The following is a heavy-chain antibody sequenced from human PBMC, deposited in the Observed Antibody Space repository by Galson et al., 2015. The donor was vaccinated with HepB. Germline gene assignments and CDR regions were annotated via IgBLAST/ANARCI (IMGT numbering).Heavy chain of an antibody. CDR1: GESFSGYY. V-gene: IGHV4-34*01. CDR2: INHSGST. CDR3: ASGRYDFWGLVRTKISGSADDMDV. Sequence: SETLSLTCAVYGESFSGYYWTWIRQPPGKGLEWIGEINHSGSTDYNPSLRSRVTISVDTSKNQFSLRLRSVTAADTAVYYCASGRYDFWGLVRTKISGSADDMDVWGRGTTVTVSS. D-gene: IGHD3-3*01. J-gene: IGHJ6*03.